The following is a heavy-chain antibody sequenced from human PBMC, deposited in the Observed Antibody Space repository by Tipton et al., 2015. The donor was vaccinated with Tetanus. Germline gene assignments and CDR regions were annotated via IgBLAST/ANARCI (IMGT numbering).Heavy chain of an antibody. Sequence: GLVKPSQTLSLTCSISGDSASVTSDVWNWIRQSPSRGLEWLGRTYYRSKWIKDYAMSVKSRITVHADTSKNQFSLQLNSVTPDDTAIYYCARDSDFGHDALDIWGQGTMVTVSS. V-gene: IGHV6-1*01. CDR3: ARDSDFGHDALDI. J-gene: IGHJ3*02. D-gene: IGHD3-10*01. CDR2: TYYRSKWIK. CDR1: GDSASVTSDV.